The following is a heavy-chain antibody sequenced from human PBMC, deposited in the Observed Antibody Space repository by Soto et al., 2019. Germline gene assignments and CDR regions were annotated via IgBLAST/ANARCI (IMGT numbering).Heavy chain of an antibody. J-gene: IGHJ6*02. Sequence: EVQLVESGGGLSQPGGSLRLSCAASGLTVSNAYMAWVRQAPGMGLEWVSVIYDNGTTYYADSVKGRFTISRDTSTNTLSLQMHRLRAEDTAVYYCVRPLPSGRNYGLDVWGQGTTVTVSS. CDR1: GLTVSNAY. CDR2: IYDNGTT. CDR3: VRPLPSGRNYGLDV. D-gene: IGHD3-10*01. V-gene: IGHV3-53*01.